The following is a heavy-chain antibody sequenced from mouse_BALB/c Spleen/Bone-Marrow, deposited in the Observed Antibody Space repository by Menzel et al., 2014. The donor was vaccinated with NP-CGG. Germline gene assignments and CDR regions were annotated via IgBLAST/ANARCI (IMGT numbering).Heavy chain of an antibody. Sequence: EVKLMESGPDLVKPSQSLSLTCTVTGYSITSGYSWHWIRQFPGNKLEWMVYIHYSGSTNYNPSLKSRISITRDTSKNQFFLQLNSVTPEDTATYYCATYYYGSTYNFDYWGQGTTLTVSS. V-gene: IGHV3-1*02. CDR1: GYSITSGYS. CDR3: ATYYYGSTYNFDY. CDR2: IHYSGST. J-gene: IGHJ2*01. D-gene: IGHD1-1*01.